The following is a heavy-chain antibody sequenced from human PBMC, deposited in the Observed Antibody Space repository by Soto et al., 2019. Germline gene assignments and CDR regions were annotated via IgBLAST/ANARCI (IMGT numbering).Heavy chain of an antibody. CDR2: IYYSGST. J-gene: IGHJ4*02. CDR1: GGSISSGGYY. V-gene: IGHV4-31*03. CDR3: ARLSGSGHHPFGY. D-gene: IGHD3-10*01. Sequence: SETLSLTCTVSGGSISSGGYYWSWIRQHPGKGLEWIGYIYYSGSTYYNPSLKSRVTISVDTSKNQFSLKLSSVTAADTAVYYCARLSGSGHHPFGYWGQGTLVTVSS.